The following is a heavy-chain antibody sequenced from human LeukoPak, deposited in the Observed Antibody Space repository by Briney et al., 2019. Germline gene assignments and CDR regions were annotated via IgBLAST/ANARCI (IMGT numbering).Heavy chain of an antibody. D-gene: IGHD3-22*01. Sequence: PGGSLRLSCAASGFTFSDYYMSWIRQAPGKGLEWVSYISSSGSTIYYADSVKGRFTISRDNAKNSLYLQMNSLRAEDTAVYYCVRGYYYDSSGYYPFDYWGQGTLVTVSS. CDR2: ISSSGSTI. CDR1: GFTFSDYY. CDR3: VRGYYYDSSGYYPFDY. J-gene: IGHJ4*02. V-gene: IGHV3-11*01.